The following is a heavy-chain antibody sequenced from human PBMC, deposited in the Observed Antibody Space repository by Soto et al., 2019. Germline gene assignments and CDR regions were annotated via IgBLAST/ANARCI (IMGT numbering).Heavy chain of an antibody. V-gene: IGHV3-30*03. D-gene: IGHD4-17*01. J-gene: IGHJ4*02. CDR2: ISYDGSNK. CDR1: GFTFSSYG. Sequence: GGSLRLSCAASGFTFSSYGMHWVRQAPGKGLEWVAVISYDGSNKYYADSVKGRFTISRDNSKNTLYLQMNSLRAEDTAVYYCSTVTTSIDYWGQGTLVTVSS. CDR3: STVTTSIDY.